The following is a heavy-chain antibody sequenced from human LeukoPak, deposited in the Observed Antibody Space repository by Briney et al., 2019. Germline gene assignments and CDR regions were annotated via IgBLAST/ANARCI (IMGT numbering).Heavy chain of an antibody. V-gene: IGHV5-51*01. D-gene: IGHD6-13*01. J-gene: IGHJ4*02. CDR3: VRHGLGSSWFGFDY. CDR1: GSTFTTYW. Sequence: GASLKISCKGSGSTFTTYWIGWVRQLPGKGLEWMGIIYPGDSDPRYSPSFQGQVTISADKSISTAYLQWSSLKASDSAMYYCVRHGLGSSWFGFDYWGQGTLVTVSS. CDR2: IYPGDSDP.